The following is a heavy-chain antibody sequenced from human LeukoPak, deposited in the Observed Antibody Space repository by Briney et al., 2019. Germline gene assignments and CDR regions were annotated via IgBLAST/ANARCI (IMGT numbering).Heavy chain of an antibody. V-gene: IGHV1-18*01. D-gene: IGHD7-27*01. CDR3: ARAKTGVLDGQTRWRYFDL. Sequence: ASVKVSCKASGYTFTSYGISWVRQAPGQGLEWMGWISAYNGNTNYAQKLQGRVTMTTDTSTGTAYMELRSLRSDDTAVYYCARAKTGVLDGQTRWRYFDLWGRGTLVSVSS. CDR1: GYTFTSYG. CDR2: ISAYNGNT. J-gene: IGHJ2*01.